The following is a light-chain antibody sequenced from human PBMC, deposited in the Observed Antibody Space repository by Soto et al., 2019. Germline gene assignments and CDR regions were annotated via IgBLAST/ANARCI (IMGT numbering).Light chain of an antibody. CDR3: CSPTTTITLV. CDR2: EVS. Sequence: QSALTQPASVSGSPGQSIAISCTGTSSDVGGYNYVSWYQQHPGKAPKLILYEVSDRPSGVSSRFSGSKSGSTASLTISGLQAEDEGDYYCCSPTTTITLVFGTGTKLTVL. V-gene: IGLV2-14*01. CDR1: SSDVGGYNY. J-gene: IGLJ1*01.